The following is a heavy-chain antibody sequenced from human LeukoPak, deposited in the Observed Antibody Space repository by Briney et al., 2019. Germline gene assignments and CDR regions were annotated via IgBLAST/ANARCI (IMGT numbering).Heavy chain of an antibody. J-gene: IGHJ4*02. CDR3: ARGDGYNFFDY. CDR1: GFSVTNNY. V-gene: IGHV3-53*01. CDR2: FYVGGAT. Sequence: PGGSQRLSCAVSGFSVTNNYMSWVRQAPGKGLEWVPVFYVGGATYYADSVKGRFTISRDNSENTLYLQMKSLRAEDTAVYYCARGDGYNFFDYWGQGTLVTVSS. D-gene: IGHD5-24*01.